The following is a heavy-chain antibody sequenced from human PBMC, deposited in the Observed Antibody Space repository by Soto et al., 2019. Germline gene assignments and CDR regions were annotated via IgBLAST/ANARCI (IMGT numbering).Heavy chain of an antibody. CDR1: GGSISSYS. Sequence: SETLSLTCTVPGGSISSYSWSWIRQPPGKGLEWIGYIYYSGSTNYNPTLNRRATISVDTSKNQFSLKLSSVTAADTAVYYCARVDSWYREYGMDVWGQGTTVTVS. D-gene: IGHD6-13*01. J-gene: IGHJ6*02. CDR2: IYYSGST. CDR3: ARVDSWYREYGMDV. V-gene: IGHV4-59*01.